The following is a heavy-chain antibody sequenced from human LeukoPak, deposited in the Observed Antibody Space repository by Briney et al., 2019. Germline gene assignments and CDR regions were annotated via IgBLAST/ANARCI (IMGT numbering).Heavy chain of an antibody. V-gene: IGHV4-4*07. J-gene: IGHJ4*02. CDR1: GGSISSYY. D-gene: IGHD6-6*01. CDR2: IYTSGST. Sequence: TSSETLSLTCTVSGGSISSYYWSWIRQPAGKGLEWIGRIYTSGSTNYNPSLKSRVTISVDTSKNQFSLKLSSVTAADTAVYYCARDSSSLGIDYWGQGTLVTVSS. CDR3: ARDSSSLGIDY.